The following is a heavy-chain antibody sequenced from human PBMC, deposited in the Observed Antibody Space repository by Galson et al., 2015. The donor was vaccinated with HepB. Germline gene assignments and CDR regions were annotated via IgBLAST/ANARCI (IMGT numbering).Heavy chain of an antibody. CDR3: VKDWRGNTCDATCMGN. J-gene: IGHJ4*02. Sequence: SLRLSCAASGFTFITYTMTWVRQAPGKGLEWVSPISDGGDTTYYADSVEGRFTISRDNSKNMVYLQLNSLRVEDTAIYYCVKDWRGNTCDATCMGNWGQGTLVTVSS. V-gene: IGHV3-23*01. CDR2: ISDGGDTT. D-gene: IGHD4-23*01. CDR1: GFTFITYT.